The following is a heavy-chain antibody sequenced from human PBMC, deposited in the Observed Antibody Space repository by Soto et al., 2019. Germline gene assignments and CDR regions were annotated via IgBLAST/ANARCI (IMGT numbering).Heavy chain of an antibody. Sequence: SETLSLTCTVSGGSVSSGSYYWSWIRQPPGKGLEWIGYIYYSGSTNYNPSLKSRVTISVDTSKNQFSLKLSSVTAADTAVFYCARVYCISTSCYLNWFDPWGQGTLVTVSS. CDR1: GGSVSSGSYY. CDR2: IYYSGST. V-gene: IGHV4-61*01. D-gene: IGHD2-2*01. CDR3: ARVYCISTSCYLNWFDP. J-gene: IGHJ5*02.